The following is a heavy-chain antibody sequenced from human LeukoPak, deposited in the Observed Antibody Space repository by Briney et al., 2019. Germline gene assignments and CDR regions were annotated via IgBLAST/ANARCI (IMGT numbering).Heavy chain of an antibody. D-gene: IGHD6-13*01. CDR1: GFTFSSYA. Sequence: PGGSLRLSSSASGFTFSSYAMHWVRQAPGKGLEYVSAISSNGGSTYYADSVKGRFTISRDNSKNTLYLQMSSLRAEDTAVYYCVKDGSSRQQLVPYFDYWGQGTLVTVSS. CDR2: ISSNGGST. CDR3: VKDGSSRQQLVPYFDY. J-gene: IGHJ4*02. V-gene: IGHV3-64D*06.